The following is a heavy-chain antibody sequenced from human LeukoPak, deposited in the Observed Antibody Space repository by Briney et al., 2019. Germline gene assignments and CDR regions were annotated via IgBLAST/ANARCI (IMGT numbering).Heavy chain of an antibody. Sequence: ASVKVSCKASGYSFRNYGISWVRQAPGQGLEYMGWISVYNGNTNYAQRLQGRVTMTADTSTSTVYMEPRSLGSDDTAVYYCARGGGGYYGSGSYLIDHWGQGTLVTVSS. CDR2: ISVYNGNT. D-gene: IGHD3-10*01. J-gene: IGHJ4*02. CDR3: ARGGGGYYGSGSYLIDH. CDR1: GYSFRNYG. V-gene: IGHV1-18*01.